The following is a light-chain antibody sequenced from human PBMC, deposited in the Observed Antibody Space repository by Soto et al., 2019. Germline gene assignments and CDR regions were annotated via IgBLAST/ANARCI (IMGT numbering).Light chain of an antibody. Sequence: EIVLTQSPGTLSLSPGERASLSCRASQSVSSTYLAWYQQKPGQAPRLLIYGASNRATGIPDRFSGSGSGTDFTLTISRLEPEDFAVYYCKQFGNSPWTFGQGTKVEIK. CDR3: KQFGNSPWT. CDR2: GAS. CDR1: QSVSSTY. V-gene: IGKV3-20*01. J-gene: IGKJ1*01.